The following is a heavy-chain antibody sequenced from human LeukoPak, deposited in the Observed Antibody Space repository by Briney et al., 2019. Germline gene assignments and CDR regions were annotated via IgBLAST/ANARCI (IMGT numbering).Heavy chain of an antibody. V-gene: IGHV4-31*03. J-gene: IGHJ4*02. CDR2: IYYSGST. Sequence: PSQTLSLTCTVSGGSISSGGYYWSWIRQHPGKGLEWIGYIYYSGSTYYNPSLKSRVTISVDTSKNQFSLKLSSVTAADTAVYYCARGDKNIAARPSFLDYWGQGTLVTVSS. D-gene: IGHD6-6*01. CDR3: ARGDKNIAARPSFLDY. CDR1: GGSISSGGYY.